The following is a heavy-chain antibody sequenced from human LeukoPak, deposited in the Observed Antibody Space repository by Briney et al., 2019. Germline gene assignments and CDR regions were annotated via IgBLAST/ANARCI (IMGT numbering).Heavy chain of an antibody. V-gene: IGHV5-51*01. Sequence: KGLEWMGIIYPGDSDTRYSPSFQGQVTISADKSISTAYLQWGSLKASDTAMYYCARGPTVASSWVFDYWGQGTLVTVSS. D-gene: IGHD6-19*01. J-gene: IGHJ4*02. CDR3: ARGPTVASSWVFDY. CDR2: IYPGDSDT.